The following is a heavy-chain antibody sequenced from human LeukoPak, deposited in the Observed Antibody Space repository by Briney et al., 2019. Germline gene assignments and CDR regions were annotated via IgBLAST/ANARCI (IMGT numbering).Heavy chain of an antibody. CDR1: GYTFTSYD. J-gene: IGHJ6*02. Sequence: ASVKVSCKASGYTFTSYDINWVRQATGQGLEWMGWMNPNSGNTGYAQKFRGRVTMTRNTSISTAYMELSSLRSEDTAVYYCARVQVSSGWRFYYYYGMDVWGQGTTVTVSS. CDR3: ARVQVSSGWRFYYYYGMDV. D-gene: IGHD6-19*01. CDR2: MNPNSGNT. V-gene: IGHV1-8*01.